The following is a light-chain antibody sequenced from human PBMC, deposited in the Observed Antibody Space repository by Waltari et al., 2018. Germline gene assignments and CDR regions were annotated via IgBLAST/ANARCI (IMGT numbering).Light chain of an antibody. CDR1: STDAGGYNH. CDR2: EVT. J-gene: IGLJ3*02. Sequence: QSALTQPPSASGSPGQSVTVSCSGTSTDAGGYNHVSRYQQHPGKAPKLMIYEVTERPSGVPDRFSGSKSGNTASLTVSGLQAEDEAIYYCSSYAGHNDFVVFGGGTKPTVL. CDR3: SSYAGHNDFVV. V-gene: IGLV2-8*01.